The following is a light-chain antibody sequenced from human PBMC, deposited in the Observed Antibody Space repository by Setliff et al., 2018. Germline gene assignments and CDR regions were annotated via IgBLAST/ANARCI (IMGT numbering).Light chain of an antibody. J-gene: IGLJ1*01. CDR1: GSDVGGYDY. CDR3: ISYLYSQTLYV. CDR2: DVI. V-gene: IGLV2-14*03. Sequence: LTQPASVSGSPGQTIILSCTGTGSDVGGYDYISWYQLHPGKVPKLMIYDVINRPSGVSDRFSGSKSGNTASLTISGLQAEDEATYYCISYLYSQTLYVFGTGTKSPS.